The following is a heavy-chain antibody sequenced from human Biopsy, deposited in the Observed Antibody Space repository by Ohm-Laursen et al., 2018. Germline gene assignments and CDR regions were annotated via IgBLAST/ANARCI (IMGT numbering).Heavy chain of an antibody. CDR1: GFTFHTYA. Sequence: GSLRLSCAASGFTFHTYAMNWVRQAPGTGLEWVAHIDVSDYNTYYADSVRGRFTISRDNSKQMVHLEINSLTADDTAVYYCVKQWGGYNFDSWGQGTLVTVSS. V-gene: IGHV3-23*01. D-gene: IGHD1-14*01. J-gene: IGHJ5*01. CDR2: IDVSDYNT. CDR3: VKQWGGYNFDS.